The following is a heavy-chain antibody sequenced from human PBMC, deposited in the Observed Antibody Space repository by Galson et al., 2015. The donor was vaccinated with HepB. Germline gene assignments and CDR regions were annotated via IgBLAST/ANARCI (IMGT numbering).Heavy chain of an antibody. CDR3: TTDLTSPTWGSGSYVNWFDP. CDR1: GFTFSNAW. D-gene: IGHD3-10*01. CDR2: IKSKTDGGTT. J-gene: IGHJ5*02. Sequence: SLRLSCAASGFTFSNAWMSWVRQAPGKGLEWVGRIKSKTDGGTTDYAAPVKGRFTISRDDSKNTLYLQMNSLKTEDTSVYYCTTDLTSPTWGSGSYVNWFDPWGQGTLVTVSS. V-gene: IGHV3-15*01.